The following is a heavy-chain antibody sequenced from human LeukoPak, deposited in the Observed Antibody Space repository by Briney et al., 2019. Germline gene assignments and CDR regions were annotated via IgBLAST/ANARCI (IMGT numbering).Heavy chain of an antibody. J-gene: IGHJ5*02. CDR1: GYRFTTNW. V-gene: IGHV5-51*01. CDR3: ATMLRGNCFDP. Sequence: GESLKISCKGSGYRFTTNWIGWVRQMPGKGLEWMGIIYPGDSDTRYNPSFQGQVTISADKSISTAYLQWSSLKASDTAMYYCATMLRGNCFDPWGQGTLVTVSS. CDR2: IYPGDSDT. D-gene: IGHD3-10*01.